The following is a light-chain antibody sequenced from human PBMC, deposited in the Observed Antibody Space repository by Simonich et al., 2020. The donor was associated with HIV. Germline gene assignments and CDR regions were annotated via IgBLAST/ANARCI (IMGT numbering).Light chain of an antibody. V-gene: IGKV4-1*01. CDR3: QQYYITPHT. CDR2: WES. CDR1: QTVLYSSNNKNY. Sequence: DIVMTQSPDSLAVSLGERATINCKSSQTVLYSSNNKNYLAWYQQKPGQPTNLLIYWESTRESGVPDRFNGSGSETDFTLTISSLQAEDVAVYYCQQYYITPHTFGQGTKVEIK. J-gene: IGKJ1*01.